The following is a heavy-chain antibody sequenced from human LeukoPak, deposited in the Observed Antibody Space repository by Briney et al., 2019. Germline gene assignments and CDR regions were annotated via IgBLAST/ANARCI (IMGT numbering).Heavy chain of an antibody. D-gene: IGHD6-13*01. CDR2: INHSGST. J-gene: IGHJ4*02. V-gene: IGHV4-34*01. CDR3: ARHRGQQLVLTKEPFDY. CDR1: GGSFSGYY. Sequence: SETLSLTCAVYGGSFSGYYWSWIRQPPGKGLEWIGEINHSGSTNYNPSLKSRVTISVDTSKNQFSLKLSSVTAADTAVYYCARHRGQQLVLTKEPFDYWGQGTLVTVSS.